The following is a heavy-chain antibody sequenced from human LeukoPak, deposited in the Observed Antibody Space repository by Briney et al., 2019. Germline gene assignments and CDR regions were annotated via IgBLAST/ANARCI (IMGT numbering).Heavy chain of an antibody. CDR2: IYPGDSDT. D-gene: IGHD1-14*01. V-gene: IGHV5-51*01. Sequence: GESLKISCKGSGYSFTSYWIGWVRQMPGKGLEWMGIIYPGDSDTRYSPSFQGQVTISADKSISTAYLQWSSLKASDTAMYYCARAATYLVTPEGWREGAAFDIWGQGTMVTVSS. J-gene: IGHJ3*02. CDR1: GYSFTSYW. CDR3: ARAATYLVTPEGWREGAAFDI.